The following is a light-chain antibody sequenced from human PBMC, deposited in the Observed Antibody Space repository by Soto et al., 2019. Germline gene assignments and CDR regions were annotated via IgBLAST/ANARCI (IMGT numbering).Light chain of an antibody. J-gene: IGLJ3*02. Sequence: QSALTQPASVSGSPGQSITISCTGTSSDVGGYNYVSRYQQHPGKAPKLMIYDVSNRPSGVSNRFSGSKSGNTASLTISGLQAEDEADYYCSSYSSSSTPQFGGGTQLTVL. CDR1: SSDVGGYNY. CDR3: SSYSSSSTPQ. CDR2: DVS. V-gene: IGLV2-14*01.